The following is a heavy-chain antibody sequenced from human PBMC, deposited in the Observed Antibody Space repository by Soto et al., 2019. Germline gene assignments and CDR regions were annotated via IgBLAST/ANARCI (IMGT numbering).Heavy chain of an antibody. Sequence: EVQLLESGGGLVQPGGSLRLSCAASGFTFNSYAMRWVRQAPGKGLERVSDISGSGGSTYYADSVKGRFTMSRDNSKNPLYVQVSSLSAEDTAVYYCAKGNYYFNFWGQGTLVTVSS. D-gene: IGHD1-7*01. J-gene: IGHJ4*02. CDR3: AKGNYYFNF. CDR1: GFTFNSYA. CDR2: ISGSGGST. V-gene: IGHV3-23*01.